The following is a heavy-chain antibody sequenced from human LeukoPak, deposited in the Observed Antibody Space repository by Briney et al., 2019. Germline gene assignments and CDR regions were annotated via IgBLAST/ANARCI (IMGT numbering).Heavy chain of an antibody. D-gene: IGHD2-2*01. Sequence: SETLSLTCTVSGVSISSYYWSWIRQPAGKGLEWIGRIYTSGSTNYNPSLKSRVTISVDKSKNQFSLKLSSVTAADTAVYYCARATGSSSASSHSFDIWGQGTMVTVSS. CDR3: ARATGSSSASSHSFDI. V-gene: IGHV4-4*07. CDR2: IYTSGST. J-gene: IGHJ3*02. CDR1: GVSISSYY.